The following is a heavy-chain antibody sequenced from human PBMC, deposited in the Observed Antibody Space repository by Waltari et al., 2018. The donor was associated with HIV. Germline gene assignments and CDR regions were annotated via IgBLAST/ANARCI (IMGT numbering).Heavy chain of an antibody. D-gene: IGHD2-15*01. V-gene: IGHV7-4-1*01. J-gene: IGHJ4*02. CDR2: IDTKTGSP. CDR3: AEGYGAFDFDY. CDR1: ENAFSGSV. Sequence: SQFKKPGTSVKISCKSSENAFSGSVINWVRQAPGQGLEWIGLIDTKTGSPTYAQVFSGLLILSLDTSVTTSYLQIRALKTNDTATYYCAEGYGAFDFDYWGQGTLITVSP.